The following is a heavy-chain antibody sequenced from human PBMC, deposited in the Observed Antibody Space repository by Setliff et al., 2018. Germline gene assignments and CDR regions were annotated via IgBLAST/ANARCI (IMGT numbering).Heavy chain of an antibody. V-gene: IGHV1-18*04. Sequence: ASVKVSCKASGYSFTTYYMHWVRQAPGQGLEWMGWISAYSGKAYYAQKLQDRATMTTDTSTGTAYLELRSLRSDDTAVYYCSRLVRYCTTTSCQRLSGDEYWGQGTLVTVSS. CDR2: ISAYSGKA. D-gene: IGHD2-2*01. J-gene: IGHJ4*02. CDR3: SRLVRYCTTTSCQRLSGDEY. CDR1: GYSFTTYY.